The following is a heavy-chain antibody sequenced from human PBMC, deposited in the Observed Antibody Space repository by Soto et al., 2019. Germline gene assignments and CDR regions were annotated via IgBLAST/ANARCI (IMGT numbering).Heavy chain of an antibody. CDR3: ARADFSMKY. CDR2: ISSSSNNI. Sequence: EVQLVESGGGLVQPGGSLRLSCAASGFTFSSYSMNWVRQAPGKGLECVSYISSSSNNIYYADSVKGRFTISRDNAKNSLYLQLNSLRDEDTAGYYCARADFSMKYWGQGALVTVSS. J-gene: IGHJ4*02. D-gene: IGHD3-3*01. CDR1: GFTFSSYS. V-gene: IGHV3-48*02.